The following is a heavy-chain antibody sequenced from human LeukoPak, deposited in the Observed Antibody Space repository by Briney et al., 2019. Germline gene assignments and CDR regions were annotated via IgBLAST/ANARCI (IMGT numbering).Heavy chain of an antibody. CDR2: IYWDDDK. Sequence: SGPTLLKPTQTLTLTCTFSGFSLTTSGVGVGWIRQPPGKALEWLALIYWDDDKRYSPSLRNRPSITKDTSKNQVVLTMTNVDPVDTATYYCAHRLDQRTNWNYGNFDYWGQGTLVTVSS. J-gene: IGHJ4*02. V-gene: IGHV2-5*02. D-gene: IGHD1-7*01. CDR1: GFSLTTSGVG. CDR3: AHRLDQRTNWNYGNFDY.